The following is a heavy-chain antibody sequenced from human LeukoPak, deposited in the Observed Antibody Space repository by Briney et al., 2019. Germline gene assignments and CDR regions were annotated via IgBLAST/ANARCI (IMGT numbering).Heavy chain of an antibody. Sequence: PGGSPRLSCAASGFAVKSSYMNWVRQAPGKGLEWVSVLYAGGESYYADSVLGRFTISRDNSNNTVFLEMNSLTADDTAVYFCARDSAGNQYSSGNFDLWGQGTLVTVSS. CDR1: GFAVKSSY. J-gene: IGHJ4*02. CDR2: LYAGGES. V-gene: IGHV3-53*01. D-gene: IGHD3-10*01. CDR3: ARDSAGNQYSSGNFDL.